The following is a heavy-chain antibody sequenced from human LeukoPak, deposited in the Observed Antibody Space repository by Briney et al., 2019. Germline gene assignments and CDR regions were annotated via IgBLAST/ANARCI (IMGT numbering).Heavy chain of an antibody. J-gene: IGHJ4*02. Sequence: PSQTLSLTCTVSGGSISSYYWSWIRQPPGKGLEWIRFIYYSGSTNYNPSLRSRVTISVDTSKNECSLKLSSVTAADTAVYYCASPGIVAAGTDRGFDYWGQGTLVTVSS. CDR2: IYYSGST. CDR1: GGSISSYY. D-gene: IGHD6-13*01. V-gene: IGHV4-59*01. CDR3: ASPGIVAAGTDRGFDY.